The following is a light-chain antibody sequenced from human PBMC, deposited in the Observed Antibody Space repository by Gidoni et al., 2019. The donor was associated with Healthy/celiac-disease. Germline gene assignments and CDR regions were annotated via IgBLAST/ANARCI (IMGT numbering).Light chain of an antibody. J-gene: IGKJ3*01. CDR2: GAS. Sequence: EIVFTQYPGTLSLPPGERATLSCRASQSVSSSYLAWYQQKPGQAPRLLIYGASSRATGIPDRFSGSGSGTDFTLTISRLEPEDFAVYYCQQYGSSPLFTFGPGTKVDIK. CDR3: QQYGSSPLFT. CDR1: QSVSSSY. V-gene: IGKV3-20*01.